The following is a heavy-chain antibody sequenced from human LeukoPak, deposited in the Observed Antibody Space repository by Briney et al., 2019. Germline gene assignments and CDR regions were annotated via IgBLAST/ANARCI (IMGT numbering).Heavy chain of an antibody. CDR2: INHNGNVN. CDR1: GFTFSSYW. Sequence: GGSLRLSCAASGFTFSSYWMNWARQAPGKGLEWVASINHNGNVNYYVDSVKGRFTISRDNAKNSLYLQMSNLRAEDTAVYYCAKAASYCGGDCYPYYFDYWGQGTLVTVSS. V-gene: IGHV3-7*03. CDR3: AKAASYCGGDCYPYYFDY. J-gene: IGHJ4*02. D-gene: IGHD2-21*02.